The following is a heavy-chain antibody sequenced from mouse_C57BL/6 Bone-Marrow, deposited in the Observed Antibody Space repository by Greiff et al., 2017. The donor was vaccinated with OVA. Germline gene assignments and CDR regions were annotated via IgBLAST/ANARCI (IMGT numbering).Heavy chain of an antibody. J-gene: IGHJ4*01. CDR2: IYPGDGDT. CDR3: ARSGYGAYYAMDY. Sequence: LEESGPELVKPGASVKISCKASGYAFSSSWMNWVKQRPGKGLEWIGRIYPGDGDTNYNGKFKGKATLTADKSSSTAYMQLSSLTSEDSAVYFCARSGYGAYYAMDYWGQGTSVTVSS. D-gene: IGHD1-1*02. CDR1: GYAFSSSW. V-gene: IGHV1-82*01.